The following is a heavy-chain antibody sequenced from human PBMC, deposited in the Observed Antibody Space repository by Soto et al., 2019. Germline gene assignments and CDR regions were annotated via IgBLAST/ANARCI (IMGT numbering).Heavy chain of an antibody. CDR2: ISWNGGNI. D-gene: IGHD5-18*01. J-gene: IGHJ4*02. CDR1: GFTFDDYA. Sequence: GGSLRLSCAASGFTFDDYAVHWVRQAPGKGLEWVSGISWNGGNIDYADSVKGRFTISRDNAKNSLFLQMNSLRADDTALYYCAKGRGYTYNGGSSLDYWGQGTLVTVSS. CDR3: AKGRGYTYNGGSSLDY. V-gene: IGHV3-9*01.